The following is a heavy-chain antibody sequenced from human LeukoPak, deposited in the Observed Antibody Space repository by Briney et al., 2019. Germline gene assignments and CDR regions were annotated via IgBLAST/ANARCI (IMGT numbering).Heavy chain of an antibody. V-gene: IGHV3-30*02. CDR2: IRFDGSEK. CDR3: AKQGLVPATAGD. D-gene: IGHD2-2*01. CDR1: GFTFSSYG. J-gene: IGHJ4*02. Sequence: GGSLRLSCAASGFTFSSYGMHWVRQAPGKGLEWVAFIRFDGSEKYYADSVKARFSISRDNSMNTLYLQMNSLRPEDTAVYYCAKQGLVPATAGDWGQGTLVTVSS.